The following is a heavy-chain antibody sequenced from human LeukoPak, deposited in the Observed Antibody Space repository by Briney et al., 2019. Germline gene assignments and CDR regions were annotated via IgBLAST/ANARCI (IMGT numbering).Heavy chain of an antibody. J-gene: IGHJ4*02. CDR2: ISRRGDTI. D-gene: IGHD5-12*01. V-gene: IGHV3-48*03. CDR1: GFTFSNYE. CDR3: ARSGYDEVFDY. Sequence: GGSLRLSCAASGFTFSNYEMNWVRQAPGKGLEWVSYISRRGDTIYYADSVKGRFTISRDNGENLMYMQMNSLRAEDTATYCCARSGYDEVFDYWGQGILVTVSS.